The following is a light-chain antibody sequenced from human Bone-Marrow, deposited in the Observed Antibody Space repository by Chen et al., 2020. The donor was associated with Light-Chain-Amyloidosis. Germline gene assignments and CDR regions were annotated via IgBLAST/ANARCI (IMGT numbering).Light chain of an antibody. CDR3: SSYTMTNTLV. J-gene: IGLJ1*01. Sequence: QSALTQPASVSGSPGQSITISCTGTSSDVGGDNHVSWYQQHPEKAPKLMIYEVTNWPSWVPDRFSGTKSDNTDSLTISGLQTEDEADYFCSSYTMTNTLVFGSGTRVTVL. CDR1: SSDVGGDNH. CDR2: EVT. V-gene: IGLV2-14*01.